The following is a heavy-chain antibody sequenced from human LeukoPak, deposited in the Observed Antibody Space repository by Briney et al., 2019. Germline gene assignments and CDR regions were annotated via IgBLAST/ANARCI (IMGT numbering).Heavy chain of an antibody. D-gene: IGHD3-22*01. Sequence: PGGSLRLSCAASGFTFSSYWMHWVRQVPGKGLVWVSRINGDGTSTSYADSVKGRFTITRDNSKNTLYLQMNSLRADDTAVYYCAPSSSGYYVHFDYWGQGTLVTVSS. J-gene: IGHJ4*02. CDR1: GFTFSSYW. CDR3: APSSSGYYVHFDY. CDR2: INGDGTST. V-gene: IGHV3-74*01.